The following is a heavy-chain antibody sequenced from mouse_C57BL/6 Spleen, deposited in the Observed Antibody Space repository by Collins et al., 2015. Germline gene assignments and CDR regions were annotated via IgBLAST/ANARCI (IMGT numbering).Heavy chain of an antibody. Sequence: EVKLEESGGGLVQPGGSMKLSCAASGFTFSDAWMDWVRQSPEKGLEWVAEIRNKANNHATYYAESVKGRFTISRDDSKSSVCLQMNSLRAEDTGIYYCTRGGSRPYAMDYWGQGTSVTVSS. J-gene: IGHJ4*01. CDR3: TRGGSRPYAMDY. CDR2: IRNKANNHAT. CDR1: GFTFSDAW. D-gene: IGHD1-1*01. V-gene: IGHV6-6*01.